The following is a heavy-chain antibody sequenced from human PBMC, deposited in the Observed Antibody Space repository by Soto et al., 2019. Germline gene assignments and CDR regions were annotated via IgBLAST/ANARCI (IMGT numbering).Heavy chain of an antibody. J-gene: IGHJ5*02. Sequence: PSETRSLTCTVSGASISSYYWSWIRQPPGEGLEWIGYIYYSGSTNYNPSLKSRVTISVDTSTNQFSLKLSSVTAADMAVYYCARADWGSGWLNWFDPWGQGTLVTVSS. D-gene: IGHD6-19*01. CDR1: GASISSYY. V-gene: IGHV4-59*01. CDR3: ARADWGSGWLNWFDP. CDR2: IYYSGST.